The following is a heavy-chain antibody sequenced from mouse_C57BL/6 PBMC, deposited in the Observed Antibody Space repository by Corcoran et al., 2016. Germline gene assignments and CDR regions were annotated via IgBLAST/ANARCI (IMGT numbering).Heavy chain of an antibody. CDR2: IYPGDGDT. CDR3: ARGDFVTTGVAPYLDY. J-gene: IGHJ2*01. Sequence: QVQLQQSGAELVKPGASVKISCKASGYAFSSYWMNWVKQRPGKGLEWIGQIYPGDGDTNYNGKFKGKATLTADKSSSTAYMQLSSLTSEDSAVYFCARGDFVTTGVAPYLDYWGQGTTLTVSS. V-gene: IGHV1-80*01. D-gene: IGHD1-1*01. CDR1: GYAFSSYW.